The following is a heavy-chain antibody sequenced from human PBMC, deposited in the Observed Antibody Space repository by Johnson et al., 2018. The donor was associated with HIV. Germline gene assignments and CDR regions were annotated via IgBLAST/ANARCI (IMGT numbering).Heavy chain of an antibody. D-gene: IGHD1-26*01. CDR1: GFTFSSYA. V-gene: IGHV3-30*14. CDR3: AREGAWEVRPGAFDI. Sequence: QVQLVESGGGVVRPGRSLRLSCAASGFTFSSYAMHWVRQAPGKGLEWVAVISYDGSNKYYADSVKGRFTISRDNSKNTLYLQMNSLRVEDTAVYYCAREGAWEVRPGAFDIWGQGTMVTVSS. CDR2: ISYDGSNK. J-gene: IGHJ3*02.